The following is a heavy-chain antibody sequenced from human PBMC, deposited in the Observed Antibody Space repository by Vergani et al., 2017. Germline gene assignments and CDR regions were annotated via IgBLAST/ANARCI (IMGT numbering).Heavy chain of an antibody. CDR1: GYTFTSYY. D-gene: IGHD3-3*01. V-gene: IGHV1-46*01. J-gene: IGHJ4*02. CDR3: ARDARPYYDFWSGYLAYFDY. Sequence: QVQLVQSGAEVKKPGASVKVSCKASGYTFTSYYMHWVRQAPGQGLEWMGIINPSGGSTSYAQKFQGRVTMTRDTSTSTVYMELSSLRSEDTAVYYCARDARPYYDFWSGYLAYFDYWGQGTLVTVSS. CDR2: INPSGGST.